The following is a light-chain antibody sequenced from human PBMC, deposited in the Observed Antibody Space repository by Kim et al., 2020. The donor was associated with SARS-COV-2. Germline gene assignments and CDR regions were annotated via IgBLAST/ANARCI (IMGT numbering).Light chain of an antibody. J-gene: IGKJ1*01. CDR2: KAS. CDR1: RNIATW. Sequence: ASIGDRVTITGRASRNIATWVAWYQQKPGEAHRLLIYKASNLKSGVPSRFSGSGSGTEFTLTTDSLQADDLATYYGQQYKSYPWTFGQGTKVDIK. CDR3: QQYKSYPWT. V-gene: IGKV1-5*03.